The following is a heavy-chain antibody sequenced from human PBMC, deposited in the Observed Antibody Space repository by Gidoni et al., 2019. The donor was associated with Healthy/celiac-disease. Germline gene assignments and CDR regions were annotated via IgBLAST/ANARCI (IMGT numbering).Heavy chain of an antibody. V-gene: IGHV4-4*02. J-gene: IGHJ6*02. Sequence: QVQLQESGQGLVKPSGTLCLTCAVSGGASSSSNWWRWVRQPPGKGLEWMGESYHGGGTNYNPSLKSRVTISVDKSKNQFSLKLSSVTAADTAVYYCARFSCSSTICYTYYGMDVWGQGTTVTVSS. CDR2: SYHGGGT. CDR3: ARFSCSSTICYTYYGMDV. CDR1: GGASSSSNW. D-gene: IGHD2-2*02.